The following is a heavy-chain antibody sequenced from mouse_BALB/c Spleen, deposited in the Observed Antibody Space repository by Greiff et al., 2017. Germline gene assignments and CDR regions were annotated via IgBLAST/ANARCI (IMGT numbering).Heavy chain of an antibody. Sequence: LVESGAELARPGASVKMSCKASGYTFTSYTMHWVKQRPGQGLEWIGYINPSSGYTNYNQKFKDKATLTADKSSSTAYMQLSSLTSEDSAVYYCARSGTGFDYWGQGTTLTVSS. V-gene: IGHV1-4*01. J-gene: IGHJ2*01. D-gene: IGHD3-1*01. CDR3: ARSGTGFDY. CDR2: INPSSGYT. CDR1: GYTFTSYT.